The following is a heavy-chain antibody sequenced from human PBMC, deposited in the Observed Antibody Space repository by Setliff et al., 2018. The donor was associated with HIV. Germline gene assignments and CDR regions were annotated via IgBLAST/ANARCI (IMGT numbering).Heavy chain of an antibody. J-gene: IGHJ4*02. CDR2: IYFTGDS. Sequence: ETLSLTCTVTGGSISTNNFYWGWIRQPPGKGLQWIGSIYFTGDSYYDPSLKSRVTTSVDTSKNQFSLKLSSVTAADTAVYYCARHGVDDTSANYFRFGVHDHWGQGTLVTVSS. CDR1: GGSISTNNFY. CDR3: ARHGVDDTSANYFRFGVHDH. D-gene: IGHD3-22*01. V-gene: IGHV4-39*01.